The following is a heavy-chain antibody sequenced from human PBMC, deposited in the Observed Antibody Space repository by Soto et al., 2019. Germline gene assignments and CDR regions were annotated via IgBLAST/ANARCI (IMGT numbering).Heavy chain of an antibody. CDR3: ARAICSGGRCFLLDL. CDR1: GFIFSGYW. J-gene: IGHJ5*02. Sequence: EVQLLESGGGLVPPGGSLRLSCAASGFIFSGYWMHWVRQAPGKGLVWVSRIKGDGSGISYADSVKGRFTISRDNVKKTLYLHMNSLRAEDTAVYYFARAICSGGRCFLLDLWGQGTLVTVSS. CDR2: IKGDGSGI. V-gene: IGHV3-74*01. D-gene: IGHD2-15*01.